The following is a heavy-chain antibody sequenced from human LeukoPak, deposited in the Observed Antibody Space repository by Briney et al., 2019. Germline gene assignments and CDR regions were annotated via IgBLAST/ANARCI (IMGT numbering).Heavy chain of an antibody. CDR3: ARDLRTTISQFQH. Sequence: AGSLTLSCAASGFTFSSYSMNWVRQAPGKGLEWVSSISSSSSYIYYADSVKGRFTISRGNAKNSLYLQMNSLRAEDTAVYYCARDLRTTISQFQHWGQGTLVTVSS. J-gene: IGHJ1*01. D-gene: IGHD3-3*01. V-gene: IGHV3-21*01. CDR2: ISSSSSYI. CDR1: GFTFSSYS.